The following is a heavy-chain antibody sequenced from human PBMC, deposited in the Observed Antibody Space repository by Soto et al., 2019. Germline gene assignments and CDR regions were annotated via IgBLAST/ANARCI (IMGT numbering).Heavy chain of an antibody. Sequence: VQLVESGGALVQPGRSLRLSCAASGFSFSNYAVGWVRQTPGKGLEWVSVISGNAGRTYYADSVKGRFTISRDNSRETLSLQMDSLRGEDTAIYYCAKTKGNYCSGGSCYYFDKWGQGVLVTVSS. CDR3: AKTKGNYCSGGSCYYFDK. CDR2: ISGNAGRT. D-gene: IGHD2-15*01. CDR1: GFSFSNYA. J-gene: IGHJ4*02. V-gene: IGHV3-23*04.